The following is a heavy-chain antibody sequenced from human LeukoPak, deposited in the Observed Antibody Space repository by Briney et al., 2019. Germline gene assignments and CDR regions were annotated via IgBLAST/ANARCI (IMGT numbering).Heavy chain of an antibody. CDR3: AKDSGGWYENNFQH. V-gene: IGHV3-9*01. CDR1: GFTFDDYA. J-gene: IGHJ1*01. D-gene: IGHD6-19*01. Sequence: PGRSLRLSCAASGFTFDDYAMHWVRQAPGTGLEWVSGISWNSGSIGYADSVKGRFTISRDNAKNSLYLQMNSLRAEDTALYYCAKDSGGWYENNFQHWGQGTLVTVSS. CDR2: ISWNSGSI.